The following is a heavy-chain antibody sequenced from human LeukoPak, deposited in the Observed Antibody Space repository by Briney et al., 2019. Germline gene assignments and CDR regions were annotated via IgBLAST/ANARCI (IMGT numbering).Heavy chain of an antibody. CDR3: ARRGFCSGGTCLTFDL. Sequence: SETLSLTCTVSGGSISSSYWSWIRQPPGKGLEWIGYIYYSGTTNYNPSLKSRLTIAVDTSKNQFSLKLSSVTAANTTVSYCARRGFCSGGTCLTFDLWGQGTLVTVSS. V-gene: IGHV4-59*08. CDR2: IYYSGTT. J-gene: IGHJ4*02. CDR1: GGSISSSY. D-gene: IGHD2-15*01.